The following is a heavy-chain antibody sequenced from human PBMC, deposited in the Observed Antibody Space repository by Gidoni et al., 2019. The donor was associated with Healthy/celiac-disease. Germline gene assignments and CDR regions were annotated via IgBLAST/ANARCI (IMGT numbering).Heavy chain of an antibody. D-gene: IGHD4-17*01. CDR3: AAKQDYGDYYFDY. V-gene: IGHV1-69*02. J-gene: IGHJ4*02. CDR1: GGTFSSYT. Sequence: QVQLVQSGAEVKKPGSSVKVSCKASGGTFSSYTISWVRQAPGQGLEWMGRIIPILGIANYAQKFQGRVTITADKSTSTAYMELSSLRSEDTAVYYCAAKQDYGDYYFDYWGQGTLVTVSS. CDR2: IIPILGIA.